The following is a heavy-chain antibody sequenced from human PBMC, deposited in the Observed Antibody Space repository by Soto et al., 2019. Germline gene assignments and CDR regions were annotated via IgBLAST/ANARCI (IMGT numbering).Heavy chain of an antibody. Sequence: QVQLVQSGAEVKKPGASVKVSCKASGYTFTSYYMHWVRQAPGQGLEWRGLINPSGGSTSYAQKFQGRVTMTRDTSTSTVYMELSSLRSEDTAVYYCARSLEMANTEFDYWGQGTLVTVSS. D-gene: IGHD4-17*01. CDR3: ARSLEMANTEFDY. CDR1: GYTFTSYY. V-gene: IGHV1-46*01. J-gene: IGHJ4*02. CDR2: INPSGGST.